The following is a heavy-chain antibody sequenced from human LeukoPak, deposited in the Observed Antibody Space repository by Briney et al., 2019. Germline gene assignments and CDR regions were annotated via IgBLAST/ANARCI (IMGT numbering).Heavy chain of an antibody. J-gene: IGHJ4*02. D-gene: IGHD1/OR15-1a*01. Sequence: GGSLRLSCAASGFTFSSYWMSWVRQAPGKGLEWVANIRQDGSVQNYVDSVKSRFTISRDSPKNSVYLQMSSLRAEDTAVYYCLVTTRSRGFDYWGQGTLVTVSS. V-gene: IGHV3-7*01. CDR1: GFTFSSYW. CDR2: IRQDGSVQ. CDR3: LVTTRSRGFDY.